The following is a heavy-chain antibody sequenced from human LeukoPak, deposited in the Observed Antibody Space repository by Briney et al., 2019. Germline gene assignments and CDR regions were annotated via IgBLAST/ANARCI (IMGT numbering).Heavy chain of an antibody. D-gene: IGHD5-18*01. CDR2: IYYSGST. CDR3: ARERIDTAGEGDAFDI. V-gene: IGHV4-39*07. J-gene: IGHJ3*02. Sequence: SETLSLTCAVYIDSFTNYYWNWIRQTPGKGLEWIGSIYYSGSTYYNPSLKSRVTISVDTSKNQFSLKLSSVTAADTAVYYCARERIDTAGEGDAFDIWGQGTMVTVSS. CDR1: IDSFTNYY.